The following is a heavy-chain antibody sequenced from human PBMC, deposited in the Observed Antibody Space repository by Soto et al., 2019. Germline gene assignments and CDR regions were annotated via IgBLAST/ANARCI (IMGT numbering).Heavy chain of an antibody. CDR2: ISYDGRNK. D-gene: IGHD4-17*01. CDR1: GFTFSSYA. V-gene: IGHV3-30*04. CDR3: ARDYGDCFDY. Sequence: QVQLVESGGGVVQPGRSLRLSCAASGFTFSSYAMHWVRQAPGKGLEWVAVISYDGRNKYYADSVKGRFTISRDNSKNTLYLQMNSLRAEDTAVYYCARDYGDCFDYWGQGTLVTVSS. J-gene: IGHJ4*02.